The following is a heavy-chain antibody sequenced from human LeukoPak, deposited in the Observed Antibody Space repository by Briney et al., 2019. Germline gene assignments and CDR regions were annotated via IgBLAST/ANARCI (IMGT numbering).Heavy chain of an antibody. D-gene: IGHD6-13*01. Sequence: GGSLRLSCEASGFTFSSYAMNWVRQAPGRGLEWVSVTSTSGDETVYADSVKGRFTISRDNSKNTLYLQMNSLRAEDTAVYYCARGYSSNYRVDYWGQGTLVTVSS. CDR2: TSTSGDET. CDR1: GFTFSSYA. V-gene: IGHV3-23*01. J-gene: IGHJ4*02. CDR3: ARGYSSNYRVDY.